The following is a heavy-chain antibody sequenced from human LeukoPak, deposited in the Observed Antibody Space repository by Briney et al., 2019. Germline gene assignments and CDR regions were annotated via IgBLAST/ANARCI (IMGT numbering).Heavy chain of an antibody. J-gene: IGHJ5*02. D-gene: IGHD4-11*01. CDR3: ANGAYRKNPTNWFDP. Sequence: ASVKVSCKASGYTFTSYGISWVRQAPGQGLEWMGWISAYNGNTNYAQKLQGRVTMTTDTSTSTAYMELRSLRSDDTAVYYCANGAYRKNPTNWFDPWGQGTLVTVSS. CDR1: GYTFTSYG. CDR2: ISAYNGNT. V-gene: IGHV1-18*01.